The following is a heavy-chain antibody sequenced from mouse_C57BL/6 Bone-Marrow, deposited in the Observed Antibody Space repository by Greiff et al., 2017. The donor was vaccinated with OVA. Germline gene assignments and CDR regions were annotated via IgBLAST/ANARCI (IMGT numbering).Heavy chain of an antibody. V-gene: IGHV1-81*01. Sequence: VQVVESGAELARPGASVKLSCKASGYTFTSYGISWVKQRTGQGLEWIGEIYPRSGNTYYNEKFKGKATLTADKSSSTAYMELRSLTSEDSAVYFCARSTVVARDYWGQGTTLTVSS. J-gene: IGHJ2*01. D-gene: IGHD1-1*01. CDR1: GYTFTSYG. CDR3: ARSTVVARDY. CDR2: IYPRSGNT.